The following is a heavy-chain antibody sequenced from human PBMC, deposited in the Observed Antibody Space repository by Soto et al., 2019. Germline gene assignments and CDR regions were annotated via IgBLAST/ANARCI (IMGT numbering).Heavy chain of an antibody. CDR2: ISGSGGST. D-gene: IGHD6-19*01. J-gene: IGHJ4*02. CDR1: GFTFSSYA. Sequence: EVQLLESGGGLVQPGGSLRLSCAASGFTFSSYAMNWVRQAPGKGLEWVSVISGSGGSTYYADSVKGRFTISRDNSKNTQYLQMNSLRGEDTAVYYCASRSSGWYLDYWGQGTLVTVSS. CDR3: ASRSSGWYLDY. V-gene: IGHV3-23*01.